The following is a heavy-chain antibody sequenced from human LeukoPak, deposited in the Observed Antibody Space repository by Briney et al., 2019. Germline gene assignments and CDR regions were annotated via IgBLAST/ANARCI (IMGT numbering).Heavy chain of an antibody. D-gene: IGHD3-3*01. CDR2: IIPIFGTA. Sequence: SVKASCKASGGTFSSYAISWVRQAPGQGLEWMGRIIPIFGTANYAQKFQGRVTITTDESTSTAYMELSSLRSEDTAVYYCARDYYDFWSGYMYWGQGTLVTVSS. CDR3: ARDYYDFWSGYMY. J-gene: IGHJ4*02. CDR1: GGTFSSYA. V-gene: IGHV1-69*05.